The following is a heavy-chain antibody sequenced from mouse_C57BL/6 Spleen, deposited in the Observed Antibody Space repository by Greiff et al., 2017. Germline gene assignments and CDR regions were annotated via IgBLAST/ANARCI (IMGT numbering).Heavy chain of an antibody. CDR2: INYDGSST. Sequence: EVKLVESEGGLVQPGSSMKLSCTASGFTFSDYYMAWVRQVPEKGLEWVANINYDGSSTYYLDSLKSRFIISRDNAKNILYLQMSSLKSEDTATYYCARERIYYKDFDVWGTGTTVTVSS. J-gene: IGHJ1*03. V-gene: IGHV5-16*01. D-gene: IGHD2-1*01. CDR1: GFTFSDYY. CDR3: ARERIYYKDFDV.